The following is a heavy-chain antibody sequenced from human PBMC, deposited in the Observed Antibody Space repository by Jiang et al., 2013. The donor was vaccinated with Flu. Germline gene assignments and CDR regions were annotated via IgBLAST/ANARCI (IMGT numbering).Heavy chain of an antibody. CDR3: ARVGGRQLSIDY. V-gene: IGHV1-69*04. CDR2: A. D-gene: IGHD5-18*01. J-gene: IGHJ4*02. Sequence: ANYAQKFQGRVTITADKSTSTAYMELSSLRSEDTAVYYCARVGGRQLSIDYWGQGTLVTVSS.